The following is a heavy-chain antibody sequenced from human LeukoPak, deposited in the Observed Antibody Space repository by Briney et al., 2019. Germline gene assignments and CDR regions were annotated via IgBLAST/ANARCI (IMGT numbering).Heavy chain of an antibody. CDR1: GFTFSSYG. J-gene: IGHJ4*02. Sequence: SGGSLRLSCAASGFTFSSYGMHWVRQAPGKGLEWVAFMSSGGSNEYYADSVKGRFTISRDNSKNTLYLQMNSLRAEDTAVYYCAKGYYDSSAYYFDYWGQGTLVTVSS. CDR3: AKGYYDSSAYYFDY. V-gene: IGHV3-30*18. D-gene: IGHD3-22*01. CDR2: MSSGGSNE.